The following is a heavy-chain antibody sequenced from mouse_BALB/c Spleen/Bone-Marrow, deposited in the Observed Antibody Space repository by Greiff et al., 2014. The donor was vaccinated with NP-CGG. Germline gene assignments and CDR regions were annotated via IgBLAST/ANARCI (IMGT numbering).Heavy chain of an antibody. CDR3: ARSGERYGAMDY. V-gene: IGHV5-4*02. CDR2: ISDGGTYT. CDR1: GFTFSDFY. J-gene: IGHJ4*01. D-gene: IGHD1-1*02. Sequence: EVQLVESGGGLVKPGGSLKLSCAASGFTFSDFYVFWFRQTPEKRLEWVATISDGGTYTYYPDSVKGRFTTSRDNAKNNLYLQMSSLKSEDTAMYYCARSGERYGAMDYWGQGTSVTVSS.